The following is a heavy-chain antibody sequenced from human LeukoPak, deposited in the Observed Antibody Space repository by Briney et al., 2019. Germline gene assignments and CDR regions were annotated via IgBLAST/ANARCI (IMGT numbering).Heavy chain of an antibody. CDR2: IHDRGSD. V-gene: IGHV4-61*01. J-gene: IGHJ2*01. CDR1: GASITTTNFW. CDR3: ARDGDGYNLSYWYFDL. D-gene: IGHD5-24*01. Sequence: SETLSLTCSVSGASITTTNFWWTWIRQSPGRGLEWIGYIHDRGSDKYNPALESRATLSVDTSKNQFSLKLSSVTAADTAVYYCARDGDGYNLSYWYFDLWGRGTLVTVSS.